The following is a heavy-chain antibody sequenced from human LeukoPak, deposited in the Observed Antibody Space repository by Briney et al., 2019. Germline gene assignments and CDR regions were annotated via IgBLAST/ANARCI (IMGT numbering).Heavy chain of an antibody. CDR3: ARVVFGDYFDY. CDR1: GFTFSNYR. D-gene: IGHD3-10*01. J-gene: IGHJ4*02. CDR2: TNTDGSRT. Sequence: VGSLRLSCAASGFTFSNYRMHWVRQAPGKGLVCVSRTNTDGSRTTYAYSVKGRFTISRDNAKNTLYLQMNSLRAEDTAAYCCARVVFGDYFDYWGQGTLVTVSS. V-gene: IGHV3-74*01.